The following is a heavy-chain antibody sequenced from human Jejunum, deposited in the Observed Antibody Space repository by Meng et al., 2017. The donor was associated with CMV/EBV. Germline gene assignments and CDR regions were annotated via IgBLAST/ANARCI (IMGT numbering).Heavy chain of an antibody. V-gene: IGHV4-4*07. J-gene: IGHJ4*02. Sequence: QVHLQESGPGLVRPSGXXXXPCSVSGDSINNHFWSWIRQPAGKKLEWIGRISSSGNTNYTPSFKSRVIMSLDTSNNQFFLKLTSVTAADTALYYCARGESRGYYYFDYWGQGILVTVSS. CDR3: ARGESRGYYYFDY. CDR2: ISSSGNT. CDR1: GDSINNHF. D-gene: IGHD3-22*01.